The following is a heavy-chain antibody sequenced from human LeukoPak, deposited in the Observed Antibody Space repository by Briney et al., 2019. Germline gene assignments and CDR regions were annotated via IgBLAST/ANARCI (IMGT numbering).Heavy chain of an antibody. CDR2: ISSCGSDI. Sequence: GGSRRLASAASGFTVATYEIAWDRQAPGKGREWLSYISSCGSDIFSADSVKGRVTICRDNAKNSQYLQMDSLRAEDPAVYYCARDSLHDYGNSGYGYYVDYWGQGYLVIVSS. CDR1: GFTVATYE. J-gene: IGHJ4*02. V-gene: IGHV3-48*03. D-gene: IGHD3-22*01. CDR3: ARDSLHDYGNSGYGYYVDY.